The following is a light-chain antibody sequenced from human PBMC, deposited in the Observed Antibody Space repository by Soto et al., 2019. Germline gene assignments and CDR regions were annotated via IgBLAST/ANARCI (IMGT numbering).Light chain of an antibody. CDR3: QQSYSTPT. CDR1: QSVSRD. CDR2: GAS. J-gene: IGKJ3*01. V-gene: IGKV3-15*01. Sequence: EIVMTQSPAPLSVSPGERATLSCRASQSVSRDLAWYQQTPGQAPRLLIYGASTRAPSIPARFSGSGSGTDSTLTISTLQPEDFATYYCQQSYSTPTLGPGTKVDIK.